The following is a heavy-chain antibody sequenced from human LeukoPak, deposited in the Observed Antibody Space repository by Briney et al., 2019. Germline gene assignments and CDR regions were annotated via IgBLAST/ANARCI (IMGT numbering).Heavy chain of an antibody. D-gene: IGHD5-18*01. CDR1: GFTLGSHD. Sequence: GGSLRLSCTASGFTLGSHDMHWVRQIPGKGLEWVAAVSSGFHAFFADSVQGRFTVSREDARNSLYLQMNSLRAGDTAVYYCVREARGYHYTYFDYWGQGTLVTVSS. CDR3: VREARGYHYTYFDY. CDR2: VSSGFHA. J-gene: IGHJ4*02. V-gene: IGHV3-13*01.